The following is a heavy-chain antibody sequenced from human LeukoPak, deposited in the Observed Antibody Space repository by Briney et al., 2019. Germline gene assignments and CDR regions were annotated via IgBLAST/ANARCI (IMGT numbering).Heavy chain of an antibody. J-gene: IGHJ4*02. CDR2: ISYDGSNK. CDR3: AKAGVAAAGVFDY. Sequence: GGSLRLSCEASGFTFSSHGMHWVRQAPGKGLEWVAVISYDGSNKYYADSVKGRFTISRDNSKNTLYLQMNSLRAEDTAVYYCAKAGVAAAGVFDYWGQGTLVTVSS. D-gene: IGHD6-13*01. V-gene: IGHV3-30*18. CDR1: GFTFSSHG.